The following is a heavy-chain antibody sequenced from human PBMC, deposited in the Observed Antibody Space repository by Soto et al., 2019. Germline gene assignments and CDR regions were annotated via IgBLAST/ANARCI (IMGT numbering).Heavy chain of an antibody. J-gene: IGHJ4*02. V-gene: IGHV3-23*01. CDR1: GFTFRNYA. CDR2: ISDSGAGT. CDR3: AKYSSAWDFDY. Sequence: GGSLRLSCAASGFTFRNYAMSWVRQAPVKGLEWVSGISDSGAGTYYADSVKGRFTISRDSSKNTLYLQMNSLRAEDTAVYYCAKYSSAWDFDYWGQGTLVTVSS. D-gene: IGHD6-19*01.